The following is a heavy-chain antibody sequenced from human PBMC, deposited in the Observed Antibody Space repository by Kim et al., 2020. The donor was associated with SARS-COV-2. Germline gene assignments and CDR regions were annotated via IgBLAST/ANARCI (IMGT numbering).Heavy chain of an antibody. Sequence: YYADSVKGRFTISRDNSKNTLYLQMNSLRAEDTAVYYCARANDMMDAFDIWGQGTMVTVSS. V-gene: IGHV3-53*01. D-gene: IGHD3-9*01. CDR3: ARANDMMDAFDI. J-gene: IGHJ3*02.